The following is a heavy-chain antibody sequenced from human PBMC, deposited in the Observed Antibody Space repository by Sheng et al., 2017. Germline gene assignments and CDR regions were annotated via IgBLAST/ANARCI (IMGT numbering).Heavy chain of an antibody. CDR3: ARSQTYYWNRQPHARGGFDL. CDR2: ISNRGSNI. Sequence: QEQLVESGGGLVKPGGSLRLSCAASGFTFSDYYMTWIRQAPGKGLEWFSYISNRGSNIYYSDSVKGRFAISRDNAENSLFLQLYSLRVEDTAIYYCARSQTYYWNRQPHARGGFDLWGQGTMVTVSS. V-gene: IGHV3-11*04. D-gene: IGHD1-1*01. J-gene: IGHJ3*01. CDR1: GFTFSDYY.